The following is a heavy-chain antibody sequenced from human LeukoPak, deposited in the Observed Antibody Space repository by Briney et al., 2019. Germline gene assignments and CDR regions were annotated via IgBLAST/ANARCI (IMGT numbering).Heavy chain of an antibody. CDR1: GFTFTSYW. CDR2: ISMNGGEK. J-gene: IGHJ4*01. D-gene: IGHD6-13*01. Sequence: GGSLRLSCGVSGFTFTSYWMNWVRQAPGKGLEWVASISMNGGEKSYVDSVKGRFTISRDNDKNSLYLQLSSLRAEDTAVYYCARDGAAAGLYFDLWGQGTLVTVSS. CDR3: ARDGAAAGLYFDL. V-gene: IGHV3-7*01.